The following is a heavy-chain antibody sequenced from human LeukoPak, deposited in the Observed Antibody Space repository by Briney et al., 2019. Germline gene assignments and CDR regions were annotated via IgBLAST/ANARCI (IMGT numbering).Heavy chain of an antibody. D-gene: IGHD5-12*01. J-gene: IGHJ4*02. CDR1: GDSISSYY. CDR3: ARLTGYDWESSYDY. CDR2: IYYSGSA. Sequence: SETLSLTCTVSGDSISSYYWSWIRQPPGKGLEWIGYIYYSGSANYNPSLKSRVTISVDTSKNQFSPKLSSVTAADTAVYYCARLTGYDWESSYDYWGQGTLVTVSS. V-gene: IGHV4-59*01.